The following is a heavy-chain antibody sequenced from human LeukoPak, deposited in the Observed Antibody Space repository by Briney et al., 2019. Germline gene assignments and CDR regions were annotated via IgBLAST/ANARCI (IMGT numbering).Heavy chain of an antibody. D-gene: IGHD2-15*01. CDR3: ARDCSGGRCVTEDHYNGMDV. J-gene: IGHJ6*02. V-gene: IGHV3-48*03. CDR1: RFTFSLYE. Sequence: GGSLRLSCAPPRFTFSLYEMNWVRHAPGRGLEWGSHISSTSRIICYADSVKGRFTMSRDNARNSLSLQMSSLRVEDTAVYYCARDCSGGRCVTEDHYNGMDVWGQGTTVTVSS. CDR2: ISSTSRII.